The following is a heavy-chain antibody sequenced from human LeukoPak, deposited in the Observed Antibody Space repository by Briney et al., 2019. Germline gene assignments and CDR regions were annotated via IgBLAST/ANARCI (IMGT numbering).Heavy chain of an antibody. V-gene: IGHV3-23*01. CDR1: GFTVSRSS. D-gene: IGHD3-22*01. Sequence: PGGSLRLSCAASGFTVSRSSLSWVRQAPGQGLEWVSSMSGAGDITHYAESVRGRFTISRDNSRNTLYLQMNSLRADDTAVYYCAKLKSALIVVGAWGQGIRVAVSS. CDR3: AKLKSALIVVGA. J-gene: IGHJ5*02. CDR2: MSGAGDIT.